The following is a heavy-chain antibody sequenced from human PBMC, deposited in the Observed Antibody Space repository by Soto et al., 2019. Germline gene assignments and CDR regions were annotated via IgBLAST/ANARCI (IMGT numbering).Heavy chain of an antibody. Sequence: PGGSLRLSCAASGFTFSSYAMHWVRQAPGKGLEWVAVISYDGSNKYYADSVKGRFTISRDNSKSTLYLQMNSLRAEDTAVYYCARDVSKYCSSTSCPYSFDYWGQGNPVTVSS. CDR1: GFTFSSYA. CDR3: ARDVSKYCSSTSCPYSFDY. J-gene: IGHJ4*02. CDR2: ISYDGSNK. V-gene: IGHV3-30-3*01. D-gene: IGHD2-2*01.